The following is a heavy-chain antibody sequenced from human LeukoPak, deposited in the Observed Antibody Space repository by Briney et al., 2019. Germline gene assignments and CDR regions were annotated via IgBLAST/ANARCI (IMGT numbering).Heavy chain of an antibody. D-gene: IGHD6-13*01. CDR3: ASEGIAAAGLFDY. CDR1: GGSISSYY. J-gene: IGHJ4*02. Sequence: SETLSLTCTVSGGSISSYYWSWIRQPPGKGLEWIGYIYYSGSNNYNPSLKSRVTISVDTSKNQFSLKLSSVTAADTAVYYCASEGIAAAGLFDYWGQGTLVTVSS. CDR2: IYYSGSN. V-gene: IGHV4-59*08.